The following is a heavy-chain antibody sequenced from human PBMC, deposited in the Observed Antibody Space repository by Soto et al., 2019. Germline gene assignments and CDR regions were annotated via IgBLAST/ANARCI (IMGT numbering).Heavy chain of an antibody. CDR1: GFTFSDYG. CDR2: ISGGAENT. D-gene: IGHD3-10*01. Sequence: GGSLRLSCAVSGFTFSDYGISWIRQAPGKGLEWVSVISGGAENTYYIDSVRGRFTISRDNSRNTLYLQMNDLRADDTAVYYCAKGRYYHATTGQFEYWGQGTMVTVSS. CDR3: AKGRYYHATTGQFEY. J-gene: IGHJ4*02. V-gene: IGHV3-23*01.